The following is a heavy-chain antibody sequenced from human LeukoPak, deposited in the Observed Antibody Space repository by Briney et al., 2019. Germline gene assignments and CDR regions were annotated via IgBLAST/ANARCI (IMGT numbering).Heavy chain of an antibody. CDR1: GFIFSTYG. CDR3: AGRYDFWSGYYPFDY. V-gene: IGHV3-48*01. D-gene: IGHD3-3*01. J-gene: IGHJ4*02. Sequence: PGGSLSLSCVASGFIFSTYGMNWVRQAPGKGLEWVSYISSSSSTIYYADSVKGRFTISRDNAKNSLYLQMNSLRAEDTAVYYCAGRYDFWSGYYPFDYWGQGTLVTVSS. CDR2: ISSSSSTI.